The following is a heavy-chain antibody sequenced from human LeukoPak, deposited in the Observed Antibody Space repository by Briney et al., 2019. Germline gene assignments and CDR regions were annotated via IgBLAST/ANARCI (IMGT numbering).Heavy chain of an antibody. Sequence: GGSLRLSCAASGFTFSSYSLNWVRLAPGKGLEWVSYISTTGTPTYYADSVKGRFTISRDNAENSLYLQMNSLRDEDTAVYYCARRPGIEYYFDYWGQGTLVTVSS. CDR3: ARRPGIEYYFDY. CDR2: ISTTGTPT. J-gene: IGHJ4*02. CDR1: GFTFSSYS. D-gene: IGHD3-10*01. V-gene: IGHV3-48*02.